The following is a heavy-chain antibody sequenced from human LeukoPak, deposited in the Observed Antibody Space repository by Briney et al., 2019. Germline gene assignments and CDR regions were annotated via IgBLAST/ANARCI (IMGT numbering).Heavy chain of an antibody. CDR1: GFTFSSYW. J-gene: IGHJ4*02. D-gene: IGHD4-17*01. Sequence: PGGSLRLSCAASGFTFSSYWMSWVRQAPGKGLEWVATIRQDGSQKYYVDSVKGRFTIFRDNAKNSLYLQMNSLRAEDTAVYYCARESGSVTSEVDFDYWGQGTLVTVSS. V-gene: IGHV3-7*01. CDR3: ARESGSVTSEVDFDY. CDR2: IRQDGSQK.